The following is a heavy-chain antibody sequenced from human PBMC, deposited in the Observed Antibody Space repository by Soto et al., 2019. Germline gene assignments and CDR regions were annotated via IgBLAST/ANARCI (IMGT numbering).Heavy chain of an antibody. CDR1: GGSISSSSYY. V-gene: IGHV4-39*01. Sequence: QLQLQESGPGLVKPSETLSLTCTVSGGSISSSSYYWGWIRQPPGKGLEWIGSIYYSGSTYYNPSLKSRVTISVDTSKNQFSLKLSSVTAADTAVYYCARNVLRYFDWLLSPQDGMDVWGQGTTVTVSS. CDR3: ARNVLRYFDWLLSPQDGMDV. J-gene: IGHJ6*02. CDR2: IYYSGST. D-gene: IGHD3-9*01.